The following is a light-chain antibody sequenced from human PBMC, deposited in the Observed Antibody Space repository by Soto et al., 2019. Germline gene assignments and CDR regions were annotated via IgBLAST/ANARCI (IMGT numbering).Light chain of an antibody. CDR2: RTS. Sequence: EIVMTQSPATLSVSPGERATLSCRASQSISSNLAWYQQKPGQAPRLLMFRTSSRATGFPARFSGSGSGTEFNLTISSLQSEDFGVYYCQQYKNWPLTFGQGTKVDIK. J-gene: IGKJ1*01. CDR1: QSISSN. CDR3: QQYKNWPLT. V-gene: IGKV3-15*01.